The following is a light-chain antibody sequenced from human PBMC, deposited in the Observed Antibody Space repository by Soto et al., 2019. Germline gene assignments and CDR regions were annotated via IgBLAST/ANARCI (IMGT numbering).Light chain of an antibody. Sequence: DIQMTQSPSTLSASVGDGVTITCRASQNISVWLAWYQQRPGKAPKFRMYDASSLETGVPSRFSGSGSGTEFTLTIRSLQPADSATYYCQQYDSSSPTFGQGTTLEIK. CDR3: QQYDSSSPT. V-gene: IGKV1-5*01. CDR2: DAS. J-gene: IGKJ2*01. CDR1: QNISVW.